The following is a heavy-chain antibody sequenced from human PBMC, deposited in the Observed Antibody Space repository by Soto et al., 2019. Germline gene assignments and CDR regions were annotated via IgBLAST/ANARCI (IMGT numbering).Heavy chain of an antibody. D-gene: IGHD2-21*02. V-gene: IGHV3-15*07. CDR2: IKSKTDGGTT. J-gene: IGHJ4*02. Sequence: EVQLVESGGGLVKPGGSLRLSCAASGFTFSNAWMNWVRQAPGKGLEWVGRIKSKTDGGTTDYAAPVKGRFTISRDDSKYSLYLQRNRVKTEISAVYSCDADVGDCGYWGQGSLFTVSS. CDR3: DADVGDCGY. CDR1: GFTFSNAW.